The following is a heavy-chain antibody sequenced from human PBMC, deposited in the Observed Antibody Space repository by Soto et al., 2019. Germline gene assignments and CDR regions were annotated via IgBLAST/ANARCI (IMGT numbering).Heavy chain of an antibody. J-gene: IGHJ6*02. Sequence: PSETLSLTCTVSGGYISSGGYYWSWIRQHPGKGLEWIGYVDYSGSTYYNPYIQSRVTISVDTSKNPFSLRLGAVPASDTAVYYCARVRSTHDSDYGMDVWGQGTRVTVS. D-gene: IGHD2-2*01. CDR1: GGYISSGGYY. CDR3: ARVRSTHDSDYGMDV. V-gene: IGHV4-31*03. CDR2: VDYSGST.